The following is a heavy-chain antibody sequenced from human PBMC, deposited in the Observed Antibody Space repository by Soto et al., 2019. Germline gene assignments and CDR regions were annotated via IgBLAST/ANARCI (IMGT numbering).Heavy chain of an antibody. Sequence: SQTLSLTCAITGDSVSSNSAGWSWVRQSPSRGLEWLGRTYYRSKWYYEYAVSVRGRITINPDTSKNQYSLQLNSVTPEDTAVYFCARGEQYSGRIFDFWGQGTLVTVSS. D-gene: IGHD1-26*01. CDR3: ARGEQYSGRIFDF. V-gene: IGHV6-1*01. CDR2: TYYRSKWYY. CDR1: GDSVSSNSAG. J-gene: IGHJ4*01.